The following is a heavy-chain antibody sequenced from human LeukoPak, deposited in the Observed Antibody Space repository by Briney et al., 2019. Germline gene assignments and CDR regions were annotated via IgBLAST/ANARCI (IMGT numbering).Heavy chain of an antibody. CDR1: GGSINSYY. D-gene: IGHD4-11*01. CDR3: ARVAYSTPGYYYMDV. CDR2: IYYSGTT. Sequence: PSETLSLTCTVSGGSINSYYWSWIRLPPGKGLEWIGYIYYSGTTIYNPSLKSRVTISVDTSKSQFSLKLSFVTTADTALYYCARVAYSTPGYYYMDVWGKGTTVTV. J-gene: IGHJ6*03. V-gene: IGHV4-59*01.